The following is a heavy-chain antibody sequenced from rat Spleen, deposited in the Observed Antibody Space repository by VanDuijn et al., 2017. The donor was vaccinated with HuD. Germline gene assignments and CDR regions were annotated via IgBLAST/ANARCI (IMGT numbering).Heavy chain of an antibody. CDR3: DRDRVNMMVVITTYYVMDA. Sequence: QVQLKESGPGLVQPSQTLSLTCTVSGFSLTSYHVHWVRQPPGKGLEWMGVMWSDGDTSYNSALKSRLSISRDTSNIQVFLKMSSLQNEDTATSYCDRDRVNMMVVITTYYVMDAWGQGASVTVSS. D-gene: IGHD1-12*02. J-gene: IGHJ4*01. CDR1: GFSLTSYH. CDR2: MWSDGDT. V-gene: IGHV2-32*01.